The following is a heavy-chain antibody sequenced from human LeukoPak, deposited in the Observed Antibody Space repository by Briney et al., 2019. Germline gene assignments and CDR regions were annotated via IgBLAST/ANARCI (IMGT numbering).Heavy chain of an antibody. CDR2: IKQDGSEK. V-gene: IGHV3-7*03. Sequence: GGSLRLSCAASGFTFSSYWMSWVRQAPGKGLEWVANIKQDGSEKYYVDSVKGRFTISRDNDKNSLYLQMDSLRVEDTALYYCAKDYSILGKWFCFNSWGQGTLVTVSS. J-gene: IGHJ4*02. CDR1: GFTFSSYW. CDR3: AKDYSILGKWFCFNS. D-gene: IGHD3-22*01.